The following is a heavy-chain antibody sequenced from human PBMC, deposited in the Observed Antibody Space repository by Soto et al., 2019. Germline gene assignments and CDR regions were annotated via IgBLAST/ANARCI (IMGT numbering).Heavy chain of an antibody. J-gene: IGHJ4*02. CDR2: ISGSDSST. D-gene: IGHD3-9*01. Sequence: LRLSCAASGFTFSSYAMNWVRQAPGKGLEWVSVISGSDSSTYYADSVKGRFTISRDNSKNTLYVQMNSLRAEDTAVYYCARFRYDILTSDYWGQGTRVTVSS. V-gene: IGHV3-23*01. CDR1: GFTFSSYA. CDR3: ARFRYDILTSDY.